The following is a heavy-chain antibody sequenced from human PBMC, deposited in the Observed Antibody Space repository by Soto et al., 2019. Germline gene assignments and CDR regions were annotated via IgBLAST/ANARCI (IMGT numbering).Heavy chain of an antibody. CDR3: AKEPEVRRGAWVFHH. CDR2: ISHDGTVQ. CDR1: GFTFSNFG. J-gene: IGHJ1*01. V-gene: IGHV3-30*18. D-gene: IGHD4-17*01. Sequence: QVQLVESGGGVVQPGRSLRLSCAASGFTFSNFGMHWVRQAPGKGLEWVSVISHDGTVQYYADSVKDRFTISRDNSKNTLYLQMNSPRADDTAVYFCAKEPEVRRGAWVFHHWGQGTLAIVSS.